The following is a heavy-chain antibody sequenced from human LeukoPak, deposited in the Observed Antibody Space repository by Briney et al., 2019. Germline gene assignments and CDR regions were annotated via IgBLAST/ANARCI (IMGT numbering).Heavy chain of an antibody. V-gene: IGHV3-23*01. D-gene: IGHD3-3*01. Sequence: GGSLRLSCEVSGFTLSDYAMSWVRQAPGKGLEWASAISGSGRNTYHGDSVKGRFTISRDNSKNMLYLQMSTLRADDTAVYYCAKYVRDYEFWGHYSEFQNWGQGTLVTVSS. CDR2: ISGSGRNT. CDR1: GFTLSDYA. CDR3: AKYVRDYEFWGHYSEFQN. J-gene: IGHJ4*02.